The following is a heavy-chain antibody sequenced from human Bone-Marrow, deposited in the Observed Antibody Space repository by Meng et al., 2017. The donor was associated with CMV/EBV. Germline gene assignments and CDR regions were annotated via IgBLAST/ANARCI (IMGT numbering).Heavy chain of an antibody. CDR3: ASGAGTEWYWFDP. D-gene: IGHD6-13*01. CDR2: MNPNSGNT. Sequence: ASVKVSCKASGYTFTSYDINWVRQATGQGIEWMGWMNPNSGNTAYAQKFQGRVTMTRNTSIRTAYMELSSLRSEDTAVYYCASGAGTEWYWFDPWGQGTLVTVSS. J-gene: IGHJ5*02. V-gene: IGHV1-8*01. CDR1: GYTFTSYD.